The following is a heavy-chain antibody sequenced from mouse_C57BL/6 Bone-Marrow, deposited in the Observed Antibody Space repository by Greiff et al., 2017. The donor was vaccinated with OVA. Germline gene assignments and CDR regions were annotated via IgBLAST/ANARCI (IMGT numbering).Heavy chain of an antibody. CDR2: IDPENGDP. CDR3: TPLWGGY. CDR1: GFNIKDDY. Sequence: VQLQQSGAELVRPGASVKLSCTASGFNIKDDYMHWVKQRPEQGLEWIGWIDPENGDPEYASKFQGKATITADTSSNTAYLQLSSLTSEDTAVYYCTPLWGGYWGQGTTLTVSS. J-gene: IGHJ2*01. V-gene: IGHV14-4*01. D-gene: IGHD1-1*02.